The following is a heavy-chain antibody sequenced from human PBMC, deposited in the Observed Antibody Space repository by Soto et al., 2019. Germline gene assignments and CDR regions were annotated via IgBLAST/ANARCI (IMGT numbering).Heavy chain of an antibody. J-gene: IGHJ4*02. V-gene: IGHV1-46*01. CDR2: INPSGGST. CDR1: GYTFTSYY. CDR3: ARDGGRGFDY. Sequence: QVQLVQSGAEVKKPGASVKVSCKASGYTFTSYYMHWVRQAPGQGLEWMGIINPSGGSTSYAQKFQXXVXMXXDTSTSTVYMELSSLRSEDTAVYYCARDGGRGFDYWGQGTLVTVSS. D-gene: IGHD3-16*01.